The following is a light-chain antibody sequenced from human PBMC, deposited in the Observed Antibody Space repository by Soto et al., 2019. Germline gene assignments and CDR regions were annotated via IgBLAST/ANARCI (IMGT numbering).Light chain of an antibody. J-gene: IGKJ2*01. CDR1: QSVRSNH. V-gene: IGKV3-20*01. CDR2: DAS. CDR3: QQYGSSPRT. Sequence: EIVLTQSPGTLSLSPGERATLSCRASQSVRSNHLAWYQQKPGQAPRLLIYDASSRATGIPDRFSGSGSGTDITLTLSRLEPEDFAVYYYQQYGSSPRTFGRGTKLEI.